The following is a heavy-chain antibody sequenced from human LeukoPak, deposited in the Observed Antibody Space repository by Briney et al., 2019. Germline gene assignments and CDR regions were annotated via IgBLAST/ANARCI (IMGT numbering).Heavy chain of an antibody. CDR3: ARGGSYYAVSDY. CDR1: GGSISSYY. Sequence: SETLSLTCTVSGGSISSYYWSWIRQPPGKGLEWIGYIYYSGSTNYNPSLKSRVTISVDTSKNQFSLKLSSVTAADTAVYYCARGGSYYAVSDYWGQGTLVTVSS. J-gene: IGHJ4*02. CDR2: IYYSGST. D-gene: IGHD1-26*01. V-gene: IGHV4-59*08.